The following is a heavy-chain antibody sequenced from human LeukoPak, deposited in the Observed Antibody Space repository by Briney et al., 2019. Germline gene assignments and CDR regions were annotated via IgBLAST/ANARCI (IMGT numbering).Heavy chain of an antibody. J-gene: IGHJ6*03. D-gene: IGHD4-11*01. Sequence: SVKVSCKASGGTFSSYAIGWVRQAPGQGLEWMGGIIPIFGTADYAQKFQGRVTINTDESTSAAYMELSSLTSEDTAVYYCARVDYSNYYYYYYMDVWGKGTTVTVSS. CDR1: GGTFSSYA. CDR3: ARVDYSNYYYYYYMDV. CDR2: IIPIFGTA. V-gene: IGHV1-69*05.